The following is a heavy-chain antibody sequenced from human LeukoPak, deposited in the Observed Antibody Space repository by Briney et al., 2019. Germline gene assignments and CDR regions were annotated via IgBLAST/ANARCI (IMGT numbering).Heavy chain of an antibody. CDR2: IYYSGST. CDR3: ARGAPSLSYAFDI. D-gene: IGHD6-6*01. CDR1: GFTFSSYA. J-gene: IGHJ3*02. Sequence: PGGSLRLSCAASGFTFSSYAMSWVRQAPGKGLEWVGYIYYSGSTNYNPSLKSRVTVSVDTSKNQFSLKLSSVTAADTAVYYCARGAPSLSYAFDIWGQGTMVTVSS. V-gene: IGHV4-59*01.